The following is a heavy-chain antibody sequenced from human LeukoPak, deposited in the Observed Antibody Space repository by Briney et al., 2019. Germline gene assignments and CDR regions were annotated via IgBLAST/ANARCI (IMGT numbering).Heavy chain of an antibody. CDR1: GFTFSSYA. V-gene: IGHV3-23*01. D-gene: IGHD6-13*01. CDR2: ISGSGGTT. Sequence: PGGSLRLSCAASGFTFSSYAMSWVRQVPGKGLEWVSTISGSGGTTYYADSVKGRFTISRDDSKNTLYLQMNSLRAEDTAVYYCAKGGLSSSYAYFDFWGQGTLVTVSS. CDR3: AKGGLSSSYAYFDF. J-gene: IGHJ4*02.